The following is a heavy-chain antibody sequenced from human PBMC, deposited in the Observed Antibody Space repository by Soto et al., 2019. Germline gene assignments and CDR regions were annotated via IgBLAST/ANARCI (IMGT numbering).Heavy chain of an antibody. CDR3: ARRRLMTSDACDI. J-gene: IGHJ3*02. CDR1: EYSCTSYW. D-gene: IGHD3-16*01. CDR2: IYPRDSDT. V-gene: IGHV5-51*01. Sequence: GASLNVSCKGSEYSCTSYWVGWVRQMPGKGLEWMGIIYPRDSDTRYSPSFQGQVTISADKSISTAYLQWSSLKASDTAMYYCARRRLMTSDACDIWGQGTMVTVSS.